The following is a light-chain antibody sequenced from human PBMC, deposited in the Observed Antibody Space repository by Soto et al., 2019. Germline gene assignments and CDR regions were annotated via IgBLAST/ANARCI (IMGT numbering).Light chain of an antibody. J-gene: IGLJ2*01. Sequence: QSALTQPASVSGSPGQSITISCTGTSSDVGGYNYVSWYQQHPGKVPKLMIYDVSNRPSGVSNRFSGSKSGNTASLTISGLQAEDEADYYCSSFTSSSTLPIFGGGTELTVL. V-gene: IGLV2-14*01. CDR2: DVS. CDR1: SSDVGGYNY. CDR3: SSFTSSSTLPI.